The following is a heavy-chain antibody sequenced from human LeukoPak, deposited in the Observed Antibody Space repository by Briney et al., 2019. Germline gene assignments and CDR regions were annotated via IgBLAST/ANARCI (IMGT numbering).Heavy chain of an antibody. D-gene: IGHD2-2*01. CDR1: GGSISGYY. CDR2: INHSEST. Sequence: SETLSLTCTVSGGSISGYYWSWIRQPPGKGLEWIGEINHSESTNYNPSLKSRVTISVDTSKNQFSLKLSSAIAADTAVYYCARGYQLLWGGWFDPWGQGTLVTVSS. J-gene: IGHJ5*02. V-gene: IGHV4-34*01. CDR3: ARGYQLLWGGWFDP.